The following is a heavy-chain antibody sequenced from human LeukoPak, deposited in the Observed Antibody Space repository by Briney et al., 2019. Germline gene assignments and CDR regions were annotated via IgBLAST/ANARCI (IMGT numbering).Heavy chain of an antibody. V-gene: IGHV3-23*01. CDR3: AKDGSYYDFDY. J-gene: IGHJ4*02. D-gene: IGHD1-26*01. CDR1: GFTFSTYG. Sequence: PGGTLRLSCAASGFTFSTYGMSWVRQAPGKGLEWVSVISGTGGSTYYADSVKGRFAISRDNSKNTLYLQMNSLRAEDTAVYYCAKDGSYYDFDYWGQGTLVIVSS. CDR2: ISGTGGST.